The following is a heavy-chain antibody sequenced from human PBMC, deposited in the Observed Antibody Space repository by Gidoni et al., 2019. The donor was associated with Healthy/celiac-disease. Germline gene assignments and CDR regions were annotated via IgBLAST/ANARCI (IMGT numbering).Heavy chain of an antibody. Sequence: EVQLVESGGGLVKPGGSLRLSCAASGFTFSSYSLNWFRQAPGKGLEWVSSISSSSSYIYYADSVKGRFTISRDNAKNSLYLQMNSLRAEDTAVYYCARDLSSGWYWSYYYYYYGMDVWGQGTTVTVSS. CDR1: GFTFSSYS. CDR2: ISSSSSYI. CDR3: ARDLSSGWYWSYYYYYYGMDV. J-gene: IGHJ6*02. V-gene: IGHV3-21*01. D-gene: IGHD6-19*01.